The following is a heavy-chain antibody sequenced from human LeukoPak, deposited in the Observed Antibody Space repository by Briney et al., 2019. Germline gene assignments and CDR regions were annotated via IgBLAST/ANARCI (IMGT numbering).Heavy chain of an antibody. D-gene: IGHD2-15*01. V-gene: IGHV3-23*01. CDR3: ARMTLGYCSGGSCSAPDAFDI. Sequence: PGGSLRLSCAASGFTFSSYAMSWVRQAPGKGLEWVSSISGSGGRTYYADSVKGRFTISRDNAKNSLYLQMNSLRVEDTAVYYCARMTLGYCSGGSCSAPDAFDIWGQGTLVTVSS. J-gene: IGHJ3*02. CDR1: GFTFSSYA. CDR2: ISGSGGRT.